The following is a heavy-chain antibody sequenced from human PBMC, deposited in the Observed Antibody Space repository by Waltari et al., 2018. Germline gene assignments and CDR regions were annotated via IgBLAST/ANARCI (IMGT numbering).Heavy chain of an antibody. V-gene: IGHV4-34*01. D-gene: IGHD5-12*01. CDR2: INHSGRT. J-gene: IGHJ4*02. Sequence: QVQLQQWGAGLLKPSETLSLTCAVYGGSFSGYYWSWIRQPPGKGLEWIGEINHSGRTNYNPSLKSRLTISVDTSKNQFSLKLSSVTAADTAVYYCAREDVATRVFDYWGQGTLVTVSS. CDR1: GGSFSGYY. CDR3: AREDVATRVFDY.